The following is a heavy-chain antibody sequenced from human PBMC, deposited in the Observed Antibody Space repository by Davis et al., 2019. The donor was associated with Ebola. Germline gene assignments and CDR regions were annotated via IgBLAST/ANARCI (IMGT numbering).Heavy chain of an antibody. CDR3: ARGSSYGYALSAFDI. V-gene: IGHV4-34*01. Sequence: PSETLSLTCAVYGGSFSGYYWNWIRQPPGKGLEWIGEINHSGSTNYNPSLKSRVTISVDTSKNQFSLNLSSVTAADTAVYYCARGSSYGYALSAFDIWGQGTMVTVSS. J-gene: IGHJ3*02. CDR2: INHSGST. CDR1: GGSFSGYY. D-gene: IGHD4-17*01.